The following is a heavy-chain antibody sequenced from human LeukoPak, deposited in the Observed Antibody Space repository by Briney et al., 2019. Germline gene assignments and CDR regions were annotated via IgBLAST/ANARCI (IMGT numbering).Heavy chain of an antibody. V-gene: IGHV5-51*01. CDR1: GYSFTSYW. CDR2: IYPGDSDT. D-gene: IGHD2-2*01. J-gene: IGHJ4*02. Sequence: GGSLKISCKGSGYSFTSYWIGWVRQMPGKGLEWMGIIYPGDSDTRYSPSFQGQVTISADKSISTAYLQWSSLKASDTAMYYCARRGYCSSTSCYPFDYWGQGTLVTVSS. CDR3: ARRGYCSSTSCYPFDY.